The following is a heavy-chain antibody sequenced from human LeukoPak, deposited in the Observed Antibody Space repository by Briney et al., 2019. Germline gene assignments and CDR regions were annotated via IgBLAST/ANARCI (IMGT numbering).Heavy chain of an antibody. Sequence: SETLSLTCTVSGGSISGYYWSWIRQPPGKGLEWIGYIFYSGSPNYNPSLKSRVTISVDTSNNQFSLKLSSVTAADTAVYYCARGRSLAPRFDYWGQGTLVTVSS. J-gene: IGHJ4*02. CDR2: IFYSGSP. D-gene: IGHD6-19*01. CDR3: ARGRSLAPRFDY. V-gene: IGHV4-59*01. CDR1: GGSISGYY.